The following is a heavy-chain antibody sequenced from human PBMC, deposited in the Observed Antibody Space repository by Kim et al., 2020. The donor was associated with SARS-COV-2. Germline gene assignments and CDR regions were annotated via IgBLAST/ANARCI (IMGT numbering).Heavy chain of an antibody. D-gene: IGHD6-19*01. V-gene: IGHV4-34*01. CDR2: INHSGST. Sequence: SETLSLTCAVYGGSFSGYYWSWIRQPPGKGLEWIGEINHSGSTNYNPSLKSRVTISVDTSKNQFSLKLSSVTAADTAVYYCARGGGRGSGWVQSYYYYGMDVWGQWTTVTVSS. J-gene: IGHJ6*02. CDR1: GGSFSGYY. CDR3: ARGGGRGSGWVQSYYYYGMDV.